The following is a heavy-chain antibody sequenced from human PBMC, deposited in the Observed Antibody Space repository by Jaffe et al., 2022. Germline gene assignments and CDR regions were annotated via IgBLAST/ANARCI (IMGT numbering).Heavy chain of an antibody. D-gene: IGHD2-2*01. V-gene: IGHV3-23*01. CDR2: ISGSGGST. CDR3: AKDFYCSSTSCYRRRPPVLELDY. J-gene: IGHJ4*02. CDR1: GFTFSSYA. Sequence: EVQLLESGGGLVQPGGSLRLSCAASGFTFSSYAMSWVRQAPGKGLEWVSAISGSGGSTYYADSVKGRFTISRDNSKNTLYLQMNSLRAEDTAVYYCAKDFYCSSTSCYRRRPPVLELDYWGQGTLVTVSS.